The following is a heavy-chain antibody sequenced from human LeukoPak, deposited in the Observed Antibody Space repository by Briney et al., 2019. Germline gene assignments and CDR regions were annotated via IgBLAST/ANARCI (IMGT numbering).Heavy chain of an antibody. J-gene: IGHJ3*02. CDR3: AKDILMIVVVRSAFDI. Sequence: GRSLRLSCAASGFTFSSYGMHWVRQAPGKGLEWVAVIWYDGSNKYYADSVKGRFTISRDNSKNTLYLQMNSLRAEDTAVYYCAKDILMIVVVRSAFDIWGQGTMVTVSS. CDR1: GFTFSSYG. D-gene: IGHD3-22*01. CDR2: IWYDGSNK. V-gene: IGHV3-33*06.